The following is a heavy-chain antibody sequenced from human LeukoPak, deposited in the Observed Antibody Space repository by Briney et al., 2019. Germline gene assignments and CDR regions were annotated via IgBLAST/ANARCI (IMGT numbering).Heavy chain of an antibody. CDR2: ISGSGANT. Sequence: PGGSLRLSCAASGFTFSSYAMSWVRQAPGKGLEWVSAISGSGANTYYADSVKGRFTVSRDNSKNTLYLQMNSLRAEDTAVYYCAKDTSYDSSGYYRYFDYWGQGTLVTVSS. CDR3: AKDTSYDSSGYYRYFDY. V-gene: IGHV3-23*01. CDR1: GFTFSSYA. D-gene: IGHD3-22*01. J-gene: IGHJ4*02.